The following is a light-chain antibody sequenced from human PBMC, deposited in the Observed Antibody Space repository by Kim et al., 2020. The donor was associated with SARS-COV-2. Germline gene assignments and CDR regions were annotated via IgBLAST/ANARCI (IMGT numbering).Light chain of an antibody. Sequence: SVSPGERATLSCKASQSVSSNLAWYQQRPGQAPRLLIYDTSTRATGIAARFSGTGSGTDFTLTISSLQSEDFAVYYCQQYNNWPLTFGQGTKLEI. CDR3: QQYNNWPLT. V-gene: IGKV3-15*01. CDR2: DTS. CDR1: QSVSSN. J-gene: IGKJ2*01.